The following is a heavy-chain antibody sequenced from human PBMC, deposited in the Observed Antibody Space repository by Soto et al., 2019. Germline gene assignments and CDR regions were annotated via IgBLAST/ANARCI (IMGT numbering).Heavy chain of an antibody. Sequence: ASVKVSCKASGYTFTGHYIHWVRQAPEQGPEWMGEIGPESGATRYAQKFQGRVTMARDMSITTVYMELNNLSSVTAADTAVYYCARGGVTMVRGVSNWFDPWGQGTLVTVSS. CDR3: ARGGVTMVRGVSNWFDP. CDR2: IGPESGAT. V-gene: IGHV1-2*02. D-gene: IGHD3-10*01. J-gene: IGHJ5*02. CDR1: GYTFTGHY.